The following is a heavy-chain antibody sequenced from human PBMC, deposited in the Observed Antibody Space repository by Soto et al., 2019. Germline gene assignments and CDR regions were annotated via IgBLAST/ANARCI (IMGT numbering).Heavy chain of an antibody. D-gene: IGHD1-1*01. J-gene: IGHJ4*02. Sequence: EVQLLESGGGLVQPGGSLRLSCAASGFTFSSYAMSWVRQAPGKGLEWGSVISGSDGSTYYADSVKGRFTISRDNSKNTLYLQMNSLRAEDTAVYYFAKRTTGMNFDYWGQGTLVTVSS. CDR2: ISGSDGST. V-gene: IGHV3-23*01. CDR1: GFTFSSYA. CDR3: AKRTTGMNFDY.